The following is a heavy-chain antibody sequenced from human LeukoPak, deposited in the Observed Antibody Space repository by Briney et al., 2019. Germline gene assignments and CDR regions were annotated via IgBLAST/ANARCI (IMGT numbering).Heavy chain of an antibody. D-gene: IGHD3-10*01. V-gene: IGHV3-23*01. J-gene: IGHJ6*03. Sequence: PGGSLRLSCTASGFSFRRYAMTWVRQAPGKGLEWVSAISGHGYSTINGSGDSTFHAASVKGRFSISRDNSENTLYLQMNSLRAEDTAIYYCARVGSGSYFDYYYYMDVWGKGTTVTVSS. CDR2: ISGHGYSTINGSGDST. CDR3: ARVGSGSYFDYYYYMDV. CDR1: GFSFRRYA.